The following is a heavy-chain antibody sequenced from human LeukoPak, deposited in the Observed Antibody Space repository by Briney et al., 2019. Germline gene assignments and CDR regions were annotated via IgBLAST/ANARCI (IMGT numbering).Heavy chain of an antibody. CDR2: IYYSGST. CDR1: GGSISSSSYY. V-gene: IGHV4-39*07. D-gene: IGHD3-22*01. CDR3: ALDLGNYYDSSGGRI. Sequence: SETLSLTCTVSGGSISSSSYYWGWIRQPPGKGLEWIGSIYYSGSTYYNPSLKSRVTISVDTSKNQFSLKLSSVTAADTAVYYCALDLGNYYDSSGGRIWGQGTMVTVSS. J-gene: IGHJ3*02.